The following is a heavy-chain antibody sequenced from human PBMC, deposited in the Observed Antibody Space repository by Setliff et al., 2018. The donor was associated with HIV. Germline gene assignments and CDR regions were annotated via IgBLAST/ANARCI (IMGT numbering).Heavy chain of an antibody. CDR2: IVPIFGTV. Sequence: KVSCKTSGGTLSSYTMTWVRLAPGQGLEGMGGIVPIFGTVKYAQKCQGRPTVTRDTSTSTVYMDLGIPRSEDTAVYCCVGGGGSSAYPPFEDWGQGTLVTVS. CDR1: GGTLSSYT. J-gene: IGHJ4*02. CDR3: VGGGGSSAYPPFED. D-gene: IGHD3-16*01. V-gene: IGHV1-69*05.